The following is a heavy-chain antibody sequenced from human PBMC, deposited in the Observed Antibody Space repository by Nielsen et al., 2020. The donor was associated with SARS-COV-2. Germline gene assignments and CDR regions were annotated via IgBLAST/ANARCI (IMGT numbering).Heavy chain of an antibody. Sequence: GGSLRLSCEASGFTFSSYGMTWVRQAPGQGLEWVSVISRSGATTYYADSVKGRFTISRDNSKNKLYLQMNSLRAEDTAVYYCAKVVLGYNGGYFDYWGQGTLVTVSS. CDR1: GFTFSSYG. CDR3: AKVVLGYNGGYFDY. D-gene: IGHD2-8*01. V-gene: IGHV3-23*01. CDR2: ISRSGATT. J-gene: IGHJ4*02.